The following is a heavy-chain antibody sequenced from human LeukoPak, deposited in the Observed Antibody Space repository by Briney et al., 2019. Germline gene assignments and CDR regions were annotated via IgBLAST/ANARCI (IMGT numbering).Heavy chain of an antibody. Sequence: PGRSLRLSCAASGFTFSTYAMHWVRQAPGRGLEWVSLISYDVDDKFYADSVKGRFIISRDNSKNTLYLQMRSLRPEDTAVYYCVVAGAPPHWGQGTLVTVSS. V-gene: IGHV3-30*04. D-gene: IGHD2-8*02. CDR1: GFTFSTYA. CDR3: VVAGAPPH. CDR2: ISYDVDDK. J-gene: IGHJ4*02.